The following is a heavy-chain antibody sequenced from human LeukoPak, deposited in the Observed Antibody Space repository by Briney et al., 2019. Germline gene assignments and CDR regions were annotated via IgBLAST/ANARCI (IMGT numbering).Heavy chain of an antibody. Sequence: NSSETLSLTCTVSGGSISSYYWSWIRQPPGKGLEWIGYIYYSGSTNYNPSPKSRVTISVDTSKNQFSLKQSSVTAADTAVYYCARSATIVPAAISWAAGWFDPWGQGTLVTVSS. D-gene: IGHD2-2*02. V-gene: IGHV4-59*01. J-gene: IGHJ5*02. CDR2: IYYSGST. CDR1: GGSISSYY. CDR3: ARSATIVPAAISWAAGWFDP.